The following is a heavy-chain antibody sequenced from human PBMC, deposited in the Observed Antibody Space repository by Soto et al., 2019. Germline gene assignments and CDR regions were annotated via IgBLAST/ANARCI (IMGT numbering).Heavy chain of an antibody. J-gene: IGHJ4*02. CDR3: AKAGPNSHGRNYFDH. Sequence: PGGSLRLSCAASGSTFSRYATSWVRQASGKGLEWISSISDTGGNTYYADSMKGRFTISRDNSKNTLYLQMNSLRAEDTAVYYCAKAGPNSHGRNYFDHWGQGTLVTVSS. CDR1: GSTFSRYA. D-gene: IGHD1-26*01. V-gene: IGHV3-23*01. CDR2: ISDTGGNT.